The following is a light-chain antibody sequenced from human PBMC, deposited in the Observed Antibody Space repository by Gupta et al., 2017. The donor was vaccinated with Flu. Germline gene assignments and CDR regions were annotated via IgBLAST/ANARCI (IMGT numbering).Light chain of an antibody. J-gene: IGKJ4*01. V-gene: IGKV3-20*01. CDR3: QQHGNSPPLT. CDR1: QTVAGSY. CDR2: GAS. Sequence: DIVLTQSPDSLSLSPGERATLSCRASQTVAGSYLAWYQQQPRQAPRLLIFGASSRGTGIPARFSSGVCGTTFSLPISSPEQEDYAVYYYQQHGNSPPLTFGRGTKVEIK.